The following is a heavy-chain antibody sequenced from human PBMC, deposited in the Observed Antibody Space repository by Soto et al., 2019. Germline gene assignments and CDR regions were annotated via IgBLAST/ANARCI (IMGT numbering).Heavy chain of an antibody. J-gene: IGHJ5*02. D-gene: IGHD2-2*01. CDR2: IIPIFGTP. CDR3: AMGGPVIMPAATNWFDP. CDR1: GGGFNSYS. Sequence: QVQLVQSGAEVKKPGSSVKVSCKSSGGGFNSYSISWVRQAPGQGLEWMGVIIPIFGTPTYAQKFPGRVTITADNSASTAYMEVSRLTSEDTAVYYCAMGGPVIMPAATNWFDPWCQGTLVTVSS. V-gene: IGHV1-69*06.